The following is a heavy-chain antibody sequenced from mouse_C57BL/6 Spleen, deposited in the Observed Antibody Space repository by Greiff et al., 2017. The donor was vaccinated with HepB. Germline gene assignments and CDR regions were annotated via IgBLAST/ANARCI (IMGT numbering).Heavy chain of an antibody. Sequence: VKLPESGAELAKPGASVKLSCKASGYTFTSYWMHWVKQRPGQGLEWIGYINPSSGYTKYNQKFKDKATLTADKASSTAYMQLSSLTYEDSAVYCCARWAYSNYAMDYWGQGTSVTVSS. CDR1: GYTFTSYW. V-gene: IGHV1-7*01. CDR3: ARWAYSNYAMDY. J-gene: IGHJ4*01. CDR2: INPSSGYT. D-gene: IGHD2-5*01.